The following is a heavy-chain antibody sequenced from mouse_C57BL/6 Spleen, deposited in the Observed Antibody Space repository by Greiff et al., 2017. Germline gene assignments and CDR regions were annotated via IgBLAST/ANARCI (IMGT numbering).Heavy chain of an antibody. CDR2: INPSTGGT. D-gene: IGHD1-1*01. J-gene: IGHJ4*01. V-gene: IGHV1-43*01. CDR1: GYSFTGYY. Sequence: VQLQQSGPELVKPGASVKISCKASGYSFTGYYMHWVKQSSEKSLEWIGEINPSTGGTSYNQKFKGKATLTVDKSSSTAYMQLKSLTSEDSAVYYCARKVAHYYAMDYWGQGTSVTVSS. CDR3: ARKVAHYYAMDY.